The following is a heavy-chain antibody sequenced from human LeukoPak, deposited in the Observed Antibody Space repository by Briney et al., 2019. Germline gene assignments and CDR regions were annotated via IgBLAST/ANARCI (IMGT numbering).Heavy chain of an antibody. Sequence: SETLSLTCTVSGYSISSGYFWGWLRQPPGKGLEWIGNIYHTGSTYYNPSLKSRVTISLDTSKNQFSLKLNSVTAADTAVYYCASNYGSGGYYIFAYWGQGTLVTVSS. CDR1: GYSISSGYF. D-gene: IGHD3-10*01. V-gene: IGHV4-38-2*02. J-gene: IGHJ4*02. CDR3: ASNYGSGGYYIFAY. CDR2: IYHTGST.